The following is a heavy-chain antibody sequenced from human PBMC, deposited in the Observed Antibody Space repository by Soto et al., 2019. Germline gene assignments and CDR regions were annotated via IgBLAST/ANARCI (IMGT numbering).Heavy chain of an antibody. CDR2: IYYSGST. CDR1: GGSISSGGYY. Sequence: PSETLSLTCTVSGGSISSGGYYWSWIRQHPGKGLEWIGYIYYSGSTYYNPSLKSRVTISVDTSKNQFSLKLSSVTAADTAVYYCARDRRRPMVRGGYYYYGMDVWGQGTTVTVSS. CDR3: ARDRRRPMVRGGYYYYGMDV. D-gene: IGHD3-10*01. J-gene: IGHJ6*02. V-gene: IGHV4-31*03.